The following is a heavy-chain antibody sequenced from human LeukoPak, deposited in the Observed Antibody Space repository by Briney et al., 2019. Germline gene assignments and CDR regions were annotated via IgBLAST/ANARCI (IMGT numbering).Heavy chain of an antibody. CDR3: ARVVDTAMVNAPRVFDY. J-gene: IGHJ4*02. D-gene: IGHD5-18*01. CDR2: IYYSGST. CDR1: GGSISSYY. Sequence: SETLSLTCNVSGGSISSYYWSWIRQPPGKGLEWIGYIYYSGSTNYNPSLKSRVTISVDTSKNQFSLKLSSVTAADTAVYYCARVVDTAMVNAPRVFDYWGQGTLVTVSS. V-gene: IGHV4-59*01.